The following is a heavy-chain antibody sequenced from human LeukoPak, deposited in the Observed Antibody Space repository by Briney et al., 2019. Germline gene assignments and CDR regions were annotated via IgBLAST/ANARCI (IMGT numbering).Heavy chain of an antibody. V-gene: IGHV3-53*01. D-gene: IGHD2-21*01. CDR1: GFIVDANY. Sequence: PGGSLRLSCAASGFIVDANYMSWVRQAPGKGLEWVSVIYRGGSTSYADSVKGRFTISRDKSKNTMYLQMNRLRVEDTAVYYCARDFSDGWVMEYWGQGTLVTVSS. CDR2: IYRGGST. J-gene: IGHJ4*02. CDR3: ARDFSDGWVMEY.